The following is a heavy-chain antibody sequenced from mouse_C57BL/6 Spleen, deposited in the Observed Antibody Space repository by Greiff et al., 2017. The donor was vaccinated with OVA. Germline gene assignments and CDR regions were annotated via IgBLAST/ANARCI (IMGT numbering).Heavy chain of an antibody. Sequence: VKLMEPGAELVRPGASVTLSCKASGYTFTDYEMHWVKQTPVHGLEWIGAIDPETGGTAYNQKFKGKAILTADKSSSTAYMELRSLTSEDSAVYYCTRDSNSHFDVWGTGTTVTVSS. CDR2: IDPETGGT. CDR3: TRDSNSHFDV. CDR1: GYTFTDYE. J-gene: IGHJ1*03. V-gene: IGHV1-15*01. D-gene: IGHD2-5*01.